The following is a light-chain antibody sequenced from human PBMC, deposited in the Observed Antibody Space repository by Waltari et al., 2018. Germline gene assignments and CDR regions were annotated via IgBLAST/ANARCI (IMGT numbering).Light chain of an antibody. J-gene: IGLJ1*01. CDR2: YHSDSDN. V-gene: IGLV5-52*01. Sequence: QPVLTQPSSHSASPGSPARLTCTLSSGFRVGDFWIRGYQQKPGSPPRYLLYYHSDSDNHQGCGVPSRFSGSNDASVNAGILHISGLQPEDEADYYCCTWHGNSKTYIFGAGTRLTVL. CDR3: CTWHGNSKTYI. CDR1: SGFRVGDFW.